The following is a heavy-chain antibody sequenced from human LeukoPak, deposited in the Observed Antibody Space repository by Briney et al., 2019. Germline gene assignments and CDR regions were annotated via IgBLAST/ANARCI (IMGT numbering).Heavy chain of an antibody. V-gene: IGHV4-61*08. CDR3: ARGYPRYDFWSGYYPFDY. CDR1: GGSISSGGYY. D-gene: IGHD3-3*01. CDR2: IYYSGST. Sequence: PSETLSLTCTVSGGSISSGGYYWSWIRQHPGQGLEWIGYIYYSGSTNYNPSLKSRVTISVDTSKNQFSLKLSSVTAADTAVYYCARGYPRYDFWSGYYPFDYWGQGTLVTVSS. J-gene: IGHJ4*02.